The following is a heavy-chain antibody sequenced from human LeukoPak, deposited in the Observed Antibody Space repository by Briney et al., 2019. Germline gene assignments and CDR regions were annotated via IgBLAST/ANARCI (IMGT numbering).Heavy chain of an antibody. D-gene: IGHD5-12*01. CDR1: GGSISSYY. CDR2: IYYSGTT. Sequence: PSETLSLTCTVSGGSISSYYWSWIRQPPGKGLEWIGYIYYSGTTYYNPSLKSRVTISVDTSKNQFSLKVSSVTAADTAVYYCVRQNLLVATSNPTFDYWGQGTLVTVSS. J-gene: IGHJ4*02. V-gene: IGHV4-59*04. CDR3: VRQNLLVATSNPTFDY.